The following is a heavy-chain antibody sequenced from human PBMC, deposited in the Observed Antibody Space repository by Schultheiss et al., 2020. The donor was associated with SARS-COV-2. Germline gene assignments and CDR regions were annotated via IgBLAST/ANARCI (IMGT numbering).Heavy chain of an antibody. V-gene: IGHV3-53*01. D-gene: IGHD1-26*01. Sequence: GESLKISCAASGFTVSSNYMSWVRQAPGKGLEWVSVIYSGGSTYYADSVKGRFTISRDNSKNTLYLQMNSLRAEDTAVYYCARDRGGWELPDYWGQGTLVTVSS. CDR3: ARDRGGWELPDY. CDR2: IYSGGST. CDR1: GFTVSSNY. J-gene: IGHJ4*02.